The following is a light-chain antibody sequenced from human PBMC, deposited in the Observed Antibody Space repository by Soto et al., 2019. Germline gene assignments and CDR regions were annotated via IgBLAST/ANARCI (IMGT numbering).Light chain of an antibody. CDR1: QSVSNN. J-gene: IGKJ1*01. Sequence: EVVVTQSPATPSVSPGESATLSCRASQSVSNNLAWYQQRPGQAPTLLIYRASERATGVPDRFSGRGSGTEFTLTISSLQSEDFGVYFCQQYNNWPTWTSGQGTKVDIK. V-gene: IGKV3-15*01. CDR3: QQYNNWPTWT. CDR2: RAS.